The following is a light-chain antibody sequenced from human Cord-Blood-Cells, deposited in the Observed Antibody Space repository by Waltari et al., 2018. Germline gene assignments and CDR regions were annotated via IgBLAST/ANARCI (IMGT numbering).Light chain of an antibody. Sequence: LRMTQSPSSFSASTGDRVTITCRASQGISSYLAWYQQKPGKAPKLLIYAASTLQSGVPSRFSGSGSGTDFTLTISCLQSEDFATYYCQQYYSYPLTFGGGTKVEIK. CDR1: QGISSY. CDR3: QQYYSYPLT. CDR2: AAS. V-gene: IGKV1-8*01. J-gene: IGKJ4*01.